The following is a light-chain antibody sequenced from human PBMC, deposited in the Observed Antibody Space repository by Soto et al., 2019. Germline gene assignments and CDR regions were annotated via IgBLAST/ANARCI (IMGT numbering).Light chain of an antibody. CDR3: QQYDAWPPVT. J-gene: IGKJ1*01. CDR2: GAS. V-gene: IGKV3-20*01. CDR1: ESVSSIY. Sequence: ENVLTQSPGTLSLSPGDRATLSCRASESVSSIYVAWYQQKPGQAPTLLIYGASTRATGIPDRFSGSGSGTDFTLTIDRLEPEDFAVYYCQQYDAWPPVTFGQGTKVDI.